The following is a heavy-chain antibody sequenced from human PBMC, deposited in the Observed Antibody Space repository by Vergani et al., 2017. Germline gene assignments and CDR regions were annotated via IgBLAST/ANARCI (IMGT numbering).Heavy chain of an antibody. J-gene: IGHJ5*02. CDR3: ARVGCSSTSCAAKRTYNWFDP. D-gene: IGHD2-2*01. CDR1: GGTFSSYA. CDR2: IIPIFGTA. Sequence: QVQLVQSGAEVKKPGSSVKVSCKASGGTFSSYAISWVRQAPGQGLEWMGGIIPIFGTANYAQKFQGRVTITADESTSTAYMELSSLGSEDTAVYYCARVGCSSTSCAAKRTYNWFDPWGQGTLVTVSS. V-gene: IGHV1-69*01.